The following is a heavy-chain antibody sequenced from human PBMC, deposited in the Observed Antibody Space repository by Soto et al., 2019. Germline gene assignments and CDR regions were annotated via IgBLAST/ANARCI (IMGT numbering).Heavy chain of an antibody. J-gene: IGHJ3*02. CDR3: ARGVVSYSAKYDAAFDI. V-gene: IGHV1-3*01. CDR2: INAGNGNT. CDR1: GYTFTSYA. D-gene: IGHD2-21*01. Sequence: GASVKVSCKASGYTFTSYAMHWVRQAPGQRLEWMGWINAGNGNTKYSQKFQGRVTITRDTSASTAYMELSSLRSEDTAVYYCARGVVSYSAKYDAAFDIWGQGTMVTV.